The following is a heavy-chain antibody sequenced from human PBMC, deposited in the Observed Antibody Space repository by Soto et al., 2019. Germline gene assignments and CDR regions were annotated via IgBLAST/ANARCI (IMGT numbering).Heavy chain of an antibody. CDR2: TFYTGTT. CDR3: ARDMGPQTSYFYGMDI. Sequence: SETLSLTCHVSGDSINSFYWAWVRQAPNKGLEWIGYTFYTGTTNYNPSLKNRVTISVDKSRNQFSLRLISVTAADTAIYFCARDMGPQTSYFYGMDIWGPGNSVT. CDR1: GDSINSFY. J-gene: IGHJ6*02. V-gene: IGHV4-59*01. D-gene: IGHD3-9*01.